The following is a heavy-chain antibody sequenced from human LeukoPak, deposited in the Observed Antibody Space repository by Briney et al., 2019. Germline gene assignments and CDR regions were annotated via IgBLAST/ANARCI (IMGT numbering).Heavy chain of an antibody. V-gene: IGHV4-30-2*02. Sequence: SQTLSLTCTVSGGSISSGGYYWSWIRQPPGKGLEWIGYIYHSGSTYYNPSLKSRVTISVDTSKNQFSLKLSSVTAADTAVYYCARTTNITIFGVVISKEHAFDIWGQGTMVTVSS. D-gene: IGHD3-3*01. CDR2: IYHSGST. CDR1: GGSISSGGYY. J-gene: IGHJ3*02. CDR3: ARTTNITIFGVVISKEHAFDI.